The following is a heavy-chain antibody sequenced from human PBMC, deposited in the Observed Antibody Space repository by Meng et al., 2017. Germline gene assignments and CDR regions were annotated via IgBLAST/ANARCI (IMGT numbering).Heavy chain of an antibody. CDR1: GFTFSSYA. Sequence: GESLKISCAASGFTFSSYAMHWVRQAPGKGLEYVSAISSNGGSTYYADSVKGRFTISRDNSKNTLYLQMGSLRAEDMAVYYCARARKTTVDPYFQHWGQGTLVTVSS. CDR3: ARARKTTVDPYFQH. V-gene: IGHV3-64*02. CDR2: ISSNGGST. D-gene: IGHD4-23*01. J-gene: IGHJ1*01.